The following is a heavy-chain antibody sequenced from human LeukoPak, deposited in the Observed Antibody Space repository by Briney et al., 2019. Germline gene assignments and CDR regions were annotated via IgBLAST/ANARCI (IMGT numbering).Heavy chain of an antibody. J-gene: IGHJ4*02. CDR2: ISGSGTST. Sequence: TGGSLRLSCAASGFTFSSYAMSWVRQAPGKGLEWVSAISGSGTSTYYADSVKGRFTISRDNSKSTLYLQMNSLRAEDTAVYYCAKDTYTSGWYSLDYWGQGTLVTVSS. V-gene: IGHV3-23*01. CDR3: AKDTYTSGWYSLDY. D-gene: IGHD6-19*01. CDR1: GFTFSSYA.